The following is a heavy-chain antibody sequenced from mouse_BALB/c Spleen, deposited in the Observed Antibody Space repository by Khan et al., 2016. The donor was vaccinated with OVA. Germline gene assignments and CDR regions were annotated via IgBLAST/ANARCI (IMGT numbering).Heavy chain of an antibody. Sequence: QVQLQQSGAELVRPGASVKLSCKTSGYIFTSYWIHWVKQRSGQGLEWIARIYSGTGSTYHNEKFKGKATLTADKSSSTVYMQLSSLKSEDSAVYFCARRDDDADDWDDWGQGTTRTVAS. J-gene: IGHJ2*01. CDR2: IYSGTGST. CDR1: GYIFTSYW. V-gene: IGHV1S132*01. D-gene: IGHD2-4*01. CDR3: ARRDDDADDWDD.